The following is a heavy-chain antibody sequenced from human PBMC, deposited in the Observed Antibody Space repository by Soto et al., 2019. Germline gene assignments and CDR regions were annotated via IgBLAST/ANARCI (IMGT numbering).Heavy chain of an antibody. Sequence: GGSLRLSCAASGFTFSSYWMNWVRQAPGKGLEWVANIKQDGSEKYYVDSVKGRFTISRDNAKSSLYLQMNSLRAEDTAVYYCARNDFWSGYYLYYYMDVWGKGTTVTVSS. CDR3: ARNDFWSGYYLYYYMDV. CDR2: IKQDGSEK. J-gene: IGHJ6*03. V-gene: IGHV3-7*01. D-gene: IGHD3-3*01. CDR1: GFTFSSYW.